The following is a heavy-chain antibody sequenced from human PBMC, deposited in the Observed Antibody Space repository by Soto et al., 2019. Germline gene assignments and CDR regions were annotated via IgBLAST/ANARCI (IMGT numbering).Heavy chain of an antibody. CDR3: ARNLRYFDWVRTYYVMAV. D-gene: IGHD3-9*01. J-gene: IGHJ6*04. CDR2: IIPIFVTA. V-gene: IGHV1-69*12. CDR1: GGTFSSYA. Sequence: QVQLVQSGAEVKKPGSSVKVSCKASGGTFSSYAITWVRQAPGQGLEWMGGIIPIFVTANYSQQFQGRVTITAYESASRASMVLRSLRSEDTAVYDCARNLRYFDWVRTYYVMAVWGKGTTVTVSS.